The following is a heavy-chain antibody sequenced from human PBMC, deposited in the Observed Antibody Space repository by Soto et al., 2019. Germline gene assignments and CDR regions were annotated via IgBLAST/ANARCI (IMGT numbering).Heavy chain of an antibody. V-gene: IGHV3-48*02. J-gene: IGHJ5*02. CDR2: ISSSSTI. D-gene: IGHD4-4*01. CDR3: ARERGYSNYNWFDP. Sequence: EVQLVESGGGLVQPGGSLRLSCAASGFTFSSYSMNWVRQAPGKGLEWVSYISSSSTIYYADSVKGRFTISRDNAKNSLYLQMNSLRDEDTAVYYCARERGYSNYNWFDPWGQGTLVTVSS. CDR1: GFTFSSYS.